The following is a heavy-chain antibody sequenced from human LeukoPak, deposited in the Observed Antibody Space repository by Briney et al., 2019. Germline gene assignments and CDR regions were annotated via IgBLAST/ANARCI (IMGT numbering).Heavy chain of an antibody. CDR2: IHPNNGDT. Sequence: ASAKVSCKASGYTFTDTYIHCVRQAPGQGLEWMGLIHPNNGDTYFAQNFRGRVTTTRDTSISTNYLELNRLTSDDTAVYYCAGDYSGSYNHWAQGTLVTISS. CDR1: GYTFTDTY. D-gene: IGHD1-26*01. V-gene: IGHV1-2*06. J-gene: IGHJ5*02. CDR3: AGDYSGSYNH.